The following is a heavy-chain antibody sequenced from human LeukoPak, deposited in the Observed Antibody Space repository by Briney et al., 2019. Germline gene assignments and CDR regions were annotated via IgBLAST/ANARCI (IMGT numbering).Heavy chain of an antibody. V-gene: IGHV1-2*02. CDR2: ISPNSGGT. J-gene: IGHJ4*02. Sequence: ASVKVSCKASGYTFMGYDMHWVRQAPGQGLEWMGWISPNSGGTNYAQNFQGRVTMTRDTSISTAYMESSRLRSDDTAVYYCARGSVATISGYWGQGTLVTVSS. D-gene: IGHD5-12*01. CDR3: ARGSVATISGY. CDR1: GYTFMGYD.